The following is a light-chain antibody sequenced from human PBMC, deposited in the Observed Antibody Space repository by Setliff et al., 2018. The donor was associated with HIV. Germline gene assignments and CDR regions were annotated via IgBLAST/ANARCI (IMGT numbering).Light chain of an antibody. V-gene: IGLV2-14*03. J-gene: IGLJ1*01. Sequence: QSALTQPASVSGSPGQSITISCTGTSSDVGGYNFVAWYQQHPGPAPKLLIYDVSNRPSGVSNRFSGSKSGNTASLTISGLQAEDEADYYCNSYTNTNTLGVFGTGTKVTVL. CDR1: SSDVGGYNF. CDR3: NSYTNTNTLGV. CDR2: DVS.